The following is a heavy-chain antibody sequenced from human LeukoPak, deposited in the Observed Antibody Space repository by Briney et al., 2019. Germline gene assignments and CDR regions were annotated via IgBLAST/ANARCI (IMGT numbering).Heavy chain of an antibody. Sequence: ASVKVSCKASGGTFSSYAINWVRQATGQGLEWMGWMNPNSANTGYAQKFQGRVTITRDTSKSTAYMELSSLRSGDTAVYYCARTLPGGVVDYWGQGTLVTVSS. CDR1: GGTFSSYA. CDR2: MNPNSANT. J-gene: IGHJ4*02. D-gene: IGHD1-14*01. V-gene: IGHV1-8*03. CDR3: ARTLPGGVVDY.